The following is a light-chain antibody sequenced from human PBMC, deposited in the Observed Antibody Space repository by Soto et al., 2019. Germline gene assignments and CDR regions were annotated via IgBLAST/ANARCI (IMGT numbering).Light chain of an antibody. CDR2: DVN. V-gene: IGLV2-8*01. CDR3: SSYVGSNNLGV. Sequence: QSVLTQPPSASGSPGQSVTISCTGTSSDVGSYNYVSWYQQHPGKAPKLMVYDVNKRPSRVPDRFSGSKSGNTASLTVSGLQADDEADYYCSSYVGSNNLGVFGSGTQLTVL. J-gene: IGLJ7*01. CDR1: SSDVGSYNY.